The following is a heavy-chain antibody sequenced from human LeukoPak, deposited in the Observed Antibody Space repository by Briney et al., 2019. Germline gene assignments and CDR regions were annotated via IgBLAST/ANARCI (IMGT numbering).Heavy chain of an antibody. CDR3: ATDSEGGNSPLGY. Sequence: ASVKVSCKVSGYTLTELSIHWVRQAPGKGLEWMGGFDPEDAETIYAQKFQGRVSMTEDTSTDTAYMELSSLRSEDTAVYYCATDSEGGNSPLGYWGQGSLVTVSS. CDR2: FDPEDAET. J-gene: IGHJ4*02. V-gene: IGHV1-24*01. CDR1: GYTLTELS. D-gene: IGHD4-23*01.